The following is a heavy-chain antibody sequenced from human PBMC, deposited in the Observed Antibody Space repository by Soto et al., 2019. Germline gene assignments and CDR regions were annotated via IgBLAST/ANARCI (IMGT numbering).Heavy chain of an antibody. Sequence: SGGSLRLSCEASGFIFNNYGMHWVRQAPGKGLEWVAHISYDGSNEHYADSVKGRFTISRDNAKNSLYLQMNSLRAEDTAVYYCARGGYYYDSSGYHSSKFDYWGQGTLVTVSS. CDR3: ARGGYYYDSSGYHSSKFDY. CDR2: ISYDGSNE. D-gene: IGHD3-22*01. J-gene: IGHJ4*02. V-gene: IGHV3-30*03. CDR1: GFIFNNYG.